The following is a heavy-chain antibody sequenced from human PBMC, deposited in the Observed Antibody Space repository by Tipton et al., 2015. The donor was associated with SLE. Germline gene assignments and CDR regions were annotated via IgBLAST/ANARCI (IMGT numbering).Heavy chain of an antibody. D-gene: IGHD3-22*01. Sequence: TLSLTCAVSGGSISSGGFSWNWIREPPGKGLEWIGYLYHSGSTYYNPSLKSRVTISIDRSKNQFSLNLSSVTAADTAIYYCARLSTMSNLHFDYWGQGALVTVSS. V-gene: IGHV4-30-2*01. CDR3: ARLSTMSNLHFDY. CDR1: GGSISSGGFS. CDR2: LYHSGST. J-gene: IGHJ4*02.